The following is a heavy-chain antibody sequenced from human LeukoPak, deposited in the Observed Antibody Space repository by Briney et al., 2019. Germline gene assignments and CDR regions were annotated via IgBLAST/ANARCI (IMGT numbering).Heavy chain of an antibody. CDR2: ISGSGGST. Sequence: PGGSLRLSCAASGFTFSSYSMNWVRQAPGKGLEWVSAISGSGGSTYYADSVKGRFTISRDNSKNTLYLQMNSLRAEDTAVYYCAKGWTDAFDIWGQGTMVTVSS. CDR3: AKGWTDAFDI. V-gene: IGHV3-23*01. CDR1: GFTFSSYS. D-gene: IGHD1-1*01. J-gene: IGHJ3*02.